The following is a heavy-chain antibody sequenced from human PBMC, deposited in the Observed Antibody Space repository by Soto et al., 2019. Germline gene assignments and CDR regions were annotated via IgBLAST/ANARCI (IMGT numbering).Heavy chain of an antibody. Sequence: PGGSLRLSCAASGFTFSNYWMSWVRQAPGKGLEWVANIKKDGSDKYYVDSVKGRFTISRDNAKNSLFLQMNSLRAEDTAVYYCSSGDYYDTGGYYPYFDCWGQGT. CDR2: IKKDGSDK. CDR1: GFTFSNYW. J-gene: IGHJ4*02. V-gene: IGHV3-7*01. CDR3: SSGDYYDTGGYYPYFDC. D-gene: IGHD3-22*01.